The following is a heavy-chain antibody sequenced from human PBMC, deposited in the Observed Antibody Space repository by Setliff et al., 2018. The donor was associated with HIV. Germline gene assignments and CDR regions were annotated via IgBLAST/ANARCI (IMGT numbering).Heavy chain of an antibody. CDR3: ARYASYTSDWREAFDI. V-gene: IGHV1-18*01. CDR2: ISDYTGNT. J-gene: IGHJ3*02. Sequence: GASVTVSCKASGYTFSSHGITWVRQVPGQGLEWMGWISDYTGNTNYAQKFQARVTMTIDSSTTTAYMELRSLRADDTALYYCARYASYTSDWREAFDIWGQGTMVTVSS. CDR1: GYTFSSHG. D-gene: IGHD6-19*01.